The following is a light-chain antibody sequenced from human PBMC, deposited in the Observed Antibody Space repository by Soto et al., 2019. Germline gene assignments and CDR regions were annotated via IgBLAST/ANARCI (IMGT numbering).Light chain of an antibody. Sequence: QPVLTQSHSASASLGASVKLTCTLSSGHSSYAIAWHQQQPEKGPRYLMKLNSDGSHSKGDGIPDRFSGSSSGAERYLTISSLQSEDEADYYCQTWGTGIHYVFGTGTKVTVL. CDR2: LNSDGSH. CDR3: QTWGTGIHYV. V-gene: IGLV4-69*01. J-gene: IGLJ1*01. CDR1: SGHSSYA.